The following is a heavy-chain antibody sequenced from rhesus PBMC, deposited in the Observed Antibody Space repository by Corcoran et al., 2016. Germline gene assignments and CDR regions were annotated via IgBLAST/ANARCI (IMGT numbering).Heavy chain of an antibody. V-gene: IGHV3S42*01. CDR1: GFTFSSYC. CDR3: AKEPTVTTSGY. J-gene: IGHJ4*01. CDR2: INSGGGST. Sequence: EVQLVESGGGLAKPGGSLRLSCAASGFTFSSYCMYWVRQTPGKGLEWISAINSGGGSTYYADSVKGRFAISRDNSKNTLSLQMNSLRAEDTAVYYCAKEPTVTTSGYWGQGVLVTVSS. D-gene: IGHD4-35*01.